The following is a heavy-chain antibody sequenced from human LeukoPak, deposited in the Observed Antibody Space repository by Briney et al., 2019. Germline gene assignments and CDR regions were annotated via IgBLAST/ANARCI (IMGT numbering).Heavy chain of an antibody. Sequence: GGSLRLSCAASGFSFSSGTMNWVRQAPGKELGGVSSICGSGRLIWYAGSVKGRFSISRDKAANSLFLQMNSLRVEDTAVYYCARDLQTGLAFDAWGQGTVVAVSS. D-gene: IGHD7-27*01. J-gene: IGHJ3*01. V-gene: IGHV3-21*06. CDR1: GFSFSSGT. CDR3: ARDLQTGLAFDA. CDR2: ICGSGRLI.